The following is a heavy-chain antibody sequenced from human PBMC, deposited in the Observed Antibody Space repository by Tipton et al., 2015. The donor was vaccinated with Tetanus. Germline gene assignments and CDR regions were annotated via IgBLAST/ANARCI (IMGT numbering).Heavy chain of an antibody. Sequence: SLRLSCAASGFIFSSYGIHWVRQAPGKGLEWVAVSWYDGTDKYYADSVKGRFTISRDNSKNTLYLQMNSLRAGDTAVYYCAREAGCSGGGCFAGDFDNWGRGTQVSVSS. V-gene: IGHV3-33*01. CDR2: SWYDGTDK. D-gene: IGHD2-15*01. CDR1: GFIFSSYG. J-gene: IGHJ4*02. CDR3: AREAGCSGGGCFAGDFDN.